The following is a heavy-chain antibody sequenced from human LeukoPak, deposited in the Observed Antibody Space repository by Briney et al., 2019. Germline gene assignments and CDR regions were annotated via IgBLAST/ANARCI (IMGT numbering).Heavy chain of an antibody. CDR2: FNPNSGGT. V-gene: IGHV1-2*02. CDR3: ASSIVYCSSTSCYFN. D-gene: IGHD2-2*01. Sequence: ASVKVSCKASGYTFTGYFMHWVRQAPGQGLEWMGWFNPNSGGTNYAQKFQGRVTMTRDTSISTAYMELSRLRSDDTAVYYCASSIVYCSSTSCYFNWGQGTLVTVSS. CDR1: GYTFTGYF. J-gene: IGHJ4*02.